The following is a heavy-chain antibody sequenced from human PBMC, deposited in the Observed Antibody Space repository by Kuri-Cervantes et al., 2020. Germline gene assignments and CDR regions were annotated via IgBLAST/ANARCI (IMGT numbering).Heavy chain of an antibody. D-gene: IGHD2-2*01. Sequence: GESLKISCAASGFIFSIYSMNWVRQAPGKGPEWVSYISTDSTTTHYAESVKGRFTISRDNAKNSVYLQINSLRDEDTAVYYCARRDSTSGGGIWGQGTLVTVSS. CDR1: GFIFSIYS. V-gene: IGHV3-48*02. CDR3: ARRDSTSGGGI. J-gene: IGHJ4*02. CDR2: ISTDSTTT.